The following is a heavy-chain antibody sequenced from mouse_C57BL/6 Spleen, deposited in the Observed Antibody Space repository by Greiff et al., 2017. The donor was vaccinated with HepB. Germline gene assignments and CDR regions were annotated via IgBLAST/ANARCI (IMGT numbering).Heavy chain of an antibody. V-gene: IGHV1-72*01. CDR1: GYTFTSYW. D-gene: IGHD1-1*01. Sequence: QVQLQQPGAELVKPGASVKLSCKASGYTFTSYWMHWVKQRPGRGLGWIGRIDPNSGGTKYNEKFKSKATLTVDKPSSTAYMQLSSLTSEDSAVYYCARSGGTTVGYYFDYWGQGTTLTVSS. CDR2: IDPNSGGT. CDR3: ARSGGTTVGYYFDY. J-gene: IGHJ2*01.